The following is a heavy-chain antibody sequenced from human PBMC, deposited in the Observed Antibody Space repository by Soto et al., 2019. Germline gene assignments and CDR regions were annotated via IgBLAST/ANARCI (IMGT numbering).Heavy chain of an antibody. CDR2: IYYSGST. Sequence: SETLSLTCTVSGGSVSSYYWSWIRQPPGKGLEWIGYIYYSGSTYYNPSLKSRVTISVDTSKNQFSLKLSSVTAADTAVYYCARVDYGMDVWGQGTTVTVSS. V-gene: IGHV4-59*08. J-gene: IGHJ6*02. CDR3: ARVDYGMDV. CDR1: GGSVSSYY.